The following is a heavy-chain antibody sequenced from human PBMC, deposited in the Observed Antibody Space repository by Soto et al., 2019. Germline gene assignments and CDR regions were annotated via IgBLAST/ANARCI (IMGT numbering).Heavy chain of an antibody. CDR1: GYTFTSYD. Sequence: QVQLVQSGAEVKKPGASVKVSCKASGYTFTSYDINWVRQATGQGLEWMGWMNPNNNNTGYAQKFQGRGTRTRNTSISTAYMELSSLGSEDTAVYYCARGPHPYFNDYWGQGTLVTVSS. J-gene: IGHJ4*02. CDR3: ARGPHPYFNDY. D-gene: IGHD2-8*01. V-gene: IGHV1-8*01. CDR2: MNPNNNNT.